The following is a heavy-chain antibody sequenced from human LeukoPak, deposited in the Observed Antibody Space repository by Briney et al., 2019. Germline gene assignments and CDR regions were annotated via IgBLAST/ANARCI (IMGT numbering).Heavy chain of an antibody. D-gene: IGHD1-26*01. V-gene: IGHV1-18*01. CDR2: ISAYNGNT. J-gene: IGHJ4*02. Sequence: WASVKVSCKASGYTFTSYGISWVRQAPGQGLEWMGWISAYNGNTNYAQKLQGRVTMTTDTSTSTAYMELRSLRSDDTAVYYCAREFSGRYPPSYFDYWGQGTLVTVSS. CDR3: AREFSGRYPPSYFDY. CDR1: GYTFTSYG.